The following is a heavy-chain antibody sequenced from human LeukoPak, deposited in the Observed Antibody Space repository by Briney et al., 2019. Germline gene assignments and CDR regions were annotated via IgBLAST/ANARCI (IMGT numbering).Heavy chain of an antibody. CDR3: AKRSRYCSGGSCYSWFDY. J-gene: IGHJ4*02. D-gene: IGHD2-15*01. CDR1: GFTFSSYA. CDR2: ITGSGGST. V-gene: IGHV3-23*01. Sequence: QPGGSLRLSCAASGFTFSSYAMSWVRQAPGKVLEWVSAITGSGGSTYYADSVKGRFTISRDNSKNTLYLQMNSLRAEDTAVYYCAKRSRYCSGGSCYSWFDYWGQETLVTVSS.